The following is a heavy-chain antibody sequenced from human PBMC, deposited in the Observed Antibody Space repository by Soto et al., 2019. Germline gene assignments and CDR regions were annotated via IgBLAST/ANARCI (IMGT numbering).Heavy chain of an antibody. Sequence: DVQLLESGGGLVQPGGSLTLSCTASGIIFSTFAMSWVLQAPGKGLEWVSGITGSGGSTDYADSVKSRFTISRDNSKNTLYLQMNSLRVEDTAKYYCAIPNVTTMRGDPPAYWGEGTLVTVSS. CDR3: AIPNVTTMRGDPPAY. CDR1: GIIFSTFA. J-gene: IGHJ4*02. V-gene: IGHV3-23*01. D-gene: IGHD3-22*01. CDR2: ITGSGGST.